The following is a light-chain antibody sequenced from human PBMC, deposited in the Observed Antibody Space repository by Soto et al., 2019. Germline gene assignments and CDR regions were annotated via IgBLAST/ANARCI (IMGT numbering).Light chain of an antibody. J-gene: IGLJ1*01. V-gene: IGLV2-14*03. CDR3: SSFTTSTPYV. Sequence: QSALTQPASVSGSPGQSITISCTGTSSDVGAYDYVSWYQQHPGEVPKLMIFDVSDRPSGVSNRFSGSKSGNTASLTISGLQAEDAADYYCSSFTTSTPYVFGTGTKVTVL. CDR1: SSDVGAYDY. CDR2: DVS.